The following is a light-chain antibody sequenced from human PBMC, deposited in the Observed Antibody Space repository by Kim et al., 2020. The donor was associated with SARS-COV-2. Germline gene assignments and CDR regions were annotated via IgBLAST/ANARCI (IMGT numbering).Light chain of an antibody. CDR1: KLGDKY. CDR2: QDT. CDR3: QAWDSGTAV. J-gene: IGLJ3*02. Sequence: VSPGQPASITCSGHKLGDKYACWFRQKSGQSPILVIYQDTMRPSGIPERFSGSNSGNTATLTISGTQAMDEAEYYCQAWDSGTAVFGGGTQLTVL. V-gene: IGLV3-1*01.